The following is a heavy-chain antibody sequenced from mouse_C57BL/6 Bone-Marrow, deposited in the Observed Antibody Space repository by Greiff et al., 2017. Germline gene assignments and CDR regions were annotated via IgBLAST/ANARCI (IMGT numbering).Heavy chain of an antibody. CDR1: GYAFTNYL. D-gene: IGHD2-4*01. J-gene: IGHJ2*01. Sequence: VQVVESGAELVRPGTSVKVSCKASGYAFTNYLIEWVKQRPGQGLEWIGVINPGSGGTNYNEKFKGKATLTADKSSSTAYMQLSSLTSEDSAVYFCARLIYYDYDYFDYWGQGTTLTVSS. CDR3: ARLIYYDYDYFDY. V-gene: IGHV1-54*01. CDR2: INPGSGGT.